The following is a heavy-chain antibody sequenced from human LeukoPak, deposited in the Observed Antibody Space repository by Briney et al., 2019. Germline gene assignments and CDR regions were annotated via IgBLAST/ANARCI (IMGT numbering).Heavy chain of an antibody. CDR2: VNPNSGGT. J-gene: IGHJ5*02. Sequence: ASVKVSCKASGYTFAGYYMHWVRQAPGQGLEWMGWVNPNSGGTNYAQKFQGRVTMTRDTSISTAYMELSRLRSDDTAVYYCARGAEYYDFWSGYSMFDPWGQGTLVTVSS. D-gene: IGHD3-3*01. CDR3: ARGAEYYDFWSGYSMFDP. V-gene: IGHV1-2*02. CDR1: GYTFAGYY.